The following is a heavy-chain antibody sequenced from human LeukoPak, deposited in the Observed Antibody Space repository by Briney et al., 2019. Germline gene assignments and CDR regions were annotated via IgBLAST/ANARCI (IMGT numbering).Heavy chain of an antibody. D-gene: IGHD6-13*01. V-gene: IGHV4-34*01. Sequence: SETLSLTCAVYGGSFSGYYWSWIRQPPGKGLEWIGEINHSGSTNYNPSLKSRVTISVDTSKNQFSLKLSSVTAADTAVYYCARNLAAAGKVSPALRNWFDPWGQGTLVTVSS. CDR2: INHSGST. CDR3: ARNLAAAGKVSPALRNWFDP. CDR1: GGSFSGYY. J-gene: IGHJ5*02.